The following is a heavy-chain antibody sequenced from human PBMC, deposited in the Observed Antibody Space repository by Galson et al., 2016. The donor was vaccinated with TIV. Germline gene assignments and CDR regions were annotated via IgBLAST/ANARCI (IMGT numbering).Heavy chain of an antibody. J-gene: IGHJ4*02. CDR3: ARPPYCGGDCFKYDS. V-gene: IGHV1-3*01. CDR2: INAANGHT. Sequence: SVKVSCKASGYTFTIYPIHWVRQAPGQSLEWMGRINAANGHTKYSQRFQGRVTITRDTSTTTAYMGLSSLRSEDTAVYYCARPPYCGGDCFKYDSWGQGTLVTVSS. D-gene: IGHD2-21*01. CDR1: GYTFTIYP.